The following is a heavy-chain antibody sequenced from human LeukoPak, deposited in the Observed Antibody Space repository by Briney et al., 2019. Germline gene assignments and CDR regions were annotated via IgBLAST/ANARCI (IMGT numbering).Heavy chain of an antibody. D-gene: IGHD3-22*01. J-gene: IGHJ4*02. CDR2: INHSGST. CDR3: ARTHDSSGYYFDY. V-gene: IGHV4-34*01. CDR1: GGSFSGYY. Sequence: SETLSLTCAVYGGSFSGYYWSWIRQPPGKGLEWIGEINHSGSTNYNPSLKSRVTISVDTSKNQFSLKLSSVTAADTAVYYCARTHDSSGYYFDYWGQGTLVTASS.